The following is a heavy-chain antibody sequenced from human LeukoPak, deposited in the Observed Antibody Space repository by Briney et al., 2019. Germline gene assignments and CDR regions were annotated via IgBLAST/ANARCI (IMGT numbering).Heavy chain of an antibody. CDR1: GGSFSGYY. Sequence: KPSETLSLTCAVYGGSFSGYYWSWIRQPPGKGLEWIGEINHSGSTNYNPSLKSRVTISVDTSKNQFSLKLSSVTAADTAVYYCARGQYRWLSGYYYYMDVWGKGTTVTISS. V-gene: IGHV4-34*01. D-gene: IGHD6-6*01. CDR2: INHSGST. J-gene: IGHJ6*03. CDR3: ARGQYRWLSGYYYYMDV.